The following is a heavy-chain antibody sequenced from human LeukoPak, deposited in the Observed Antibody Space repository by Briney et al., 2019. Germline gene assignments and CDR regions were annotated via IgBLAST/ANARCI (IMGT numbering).Heavy chain of an antibody. CDR2: INHSGST. D-gene: IGHD3-10*01. Sequence: SETLSLTCAVYGGSFSGYYWSWIRQPPGKGLEWIGEINHSGSTNYNPSLKSRVTISVDASKNQFSLKLSSVTAADTAVYYCARAVVRGTFDYWGQGTLVTVSS. CDR3: ARAVVRGTFDY. CDR1: GGSFSGYY. J-gene: IGHJ4*02. V-gene: IGHV4-34*01.